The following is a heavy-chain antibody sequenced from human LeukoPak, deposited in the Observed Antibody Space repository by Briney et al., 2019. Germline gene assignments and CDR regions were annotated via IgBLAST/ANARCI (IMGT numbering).Heavy chain of an antibody. CDR3: ARDGGGIAVAGDLDY. Sequence: ASVKVSCKASGYTFTSYGISWVRQAPGQGLEWMGWISAYNGNTDYAQKLQGRVTMTTDTSTSTAYMELRSLRSDDTAVYYCARDGGGIAVAGDLDYWGQGTLVTVSS. CDR1: GYTFTSYG. CDR2: ISAYNGNT. D-gene: IGHD6-19*01. J-gene: IGHJ4*02. V-gene: IGHV1-18*01.